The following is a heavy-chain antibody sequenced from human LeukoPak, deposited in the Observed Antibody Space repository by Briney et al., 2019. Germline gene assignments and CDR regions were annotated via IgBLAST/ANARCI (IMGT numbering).Heavy chain of an antibody. J-gene: IGHJ4*02. Sequence: PSETLSLTCTVSGGSISSRYYWGWVRXPXGXGLEWIGTVYYSGRTYYNPSLKSRLTISVDTSKNQFSLKLNSVTAADTAIYYCARQGEHCDGGSCFPFHYWGQGTLVTVSS. CDR3: ARQGEHCDGGSCFPFHY. CDR2: VYYSGRT. V-gene: IGHV4-39*01. CDR1: GGSISSRYY. D-gene: IGHD2-15*01.